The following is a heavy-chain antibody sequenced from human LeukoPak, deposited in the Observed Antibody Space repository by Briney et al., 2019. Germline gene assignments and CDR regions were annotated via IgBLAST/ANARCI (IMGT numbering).Heavy chain of an antibody. D-gene: IGHD6-19*01. J-gene: IGHJ4*02. Sequence: PSETLSLTCVVSGYSISSGYYWGWIRQPPGKGLEWIRSIYHSGSTYYNPSLKSRVTISVDTSKNQFSLKLSSVTAADTAVYYCARVLAVAGVDYWGQGTLVTVSS. V-gene: IGHV4-38-2*01. CDR3: ARVLAVAGVDY. CDR1: GYSISSGYY. CDR2: IYHSGST.